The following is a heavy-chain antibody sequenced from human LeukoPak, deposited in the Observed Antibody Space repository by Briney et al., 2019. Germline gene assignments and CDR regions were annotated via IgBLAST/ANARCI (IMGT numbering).Heavy chain of an antibody. CDR1: GGSISSYY. J-gene: IGHJ5*02. D-gene: IGHD3-22*01. CDR2: IYYSGST. CDR3: ARARSSGYPDH. Sequence: SETLSLTCTVSGGSISSYYWSWIRQPPGKGLEWIGYIYYSGSTNYNPSLKSRVTISLDTSKTQFSLKLSSVTAADTAVYYCARARSSGYPDHWGQGTLVTVSS. V-gene: IGHV4-59*01.